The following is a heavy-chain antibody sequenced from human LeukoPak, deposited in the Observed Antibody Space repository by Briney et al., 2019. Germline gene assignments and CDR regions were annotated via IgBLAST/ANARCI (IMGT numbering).Heavy chain of an antibody. CDR1: GFTFSSYA. J-gene: IGHJ3*02. Sequence: GGSLRLSCAASGFTFSSYAMHWVRQAPGKGLEWVAVISYDGSNKYYADSVKGRFTISRDNSKNTLYLQMNSLRAEDTAVYYCARDTPNGDAFDIWGQGTMVTVSS. CDR3: ARDTPNGDAFDI. CDR2: ISYDGSNK. V-gene: IGHV3-30-3*01.